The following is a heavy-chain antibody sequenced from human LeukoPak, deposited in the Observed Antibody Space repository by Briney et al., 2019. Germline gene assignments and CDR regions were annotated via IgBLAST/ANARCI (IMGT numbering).Heavy chain of an antibody. Sequence: GGSLRLSCAASGFTFSSYWLHWVRQAPGKGLVWVSRINSDGSSTSYADSVKGRFTISRDNAKNTLYLQMNSLRAEDTAVYYCARGIVVVTNVAFDIWGQGTMVTVSS. V-gene: IGHV3-74*01. CDR1: GFTFSSYW. D-gene: IGHD3-22*01. CDR3: ARGIVVVTNVAFDI. CDR2: INSDGSST. J-gene: IGHJ3*02.